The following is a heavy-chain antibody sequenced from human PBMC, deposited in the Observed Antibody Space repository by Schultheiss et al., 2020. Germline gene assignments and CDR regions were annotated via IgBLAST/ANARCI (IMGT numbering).Heavy chain of an antibody. J-gene: IGHJ6*02. D-gene: IGHD2-15*01. CDR3: ARGYCSGGSFYRNYYYYGMDV. Sequence: GGSLRLSCAASGFTFSSYEMNWVRQAPGKGLEWVSNISSSGSTIYYADSVKGRFTISRDNAKNSLYLQMNSLRAEDTAVYYCARGYCSGGSFYRNYYYYGMDVWGQGTTVTVSS. CDR1: GFTFSSYE. CDR2: ISSSGSTI. V-gene: IGHV3-48*03.